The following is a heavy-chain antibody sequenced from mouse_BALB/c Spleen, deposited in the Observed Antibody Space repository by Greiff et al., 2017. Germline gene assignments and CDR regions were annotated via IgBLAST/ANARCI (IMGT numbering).Heavy chain of an antibody. CDR3: ARGSSYEGFDY. V-gene: IGHV14-3*02. Sequence: VQLKQSGAELVKPGASVKLSCTASGFNIKDTYMHWVKQRPEQGLEWIGRIDPANGNTKYDPKFQGKATITADTSSNTAYLQLSSLTSEDTAVYYCARGSSYEGFDYWGQGTTLTVSS. J-gene: IGHJ2*01. CDR1: GFNIKDTY. D-gene: IGHD1-1*01. CDR2: IDPANGNT.